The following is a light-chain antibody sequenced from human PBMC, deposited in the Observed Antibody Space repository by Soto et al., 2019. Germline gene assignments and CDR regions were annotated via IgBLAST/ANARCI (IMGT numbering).Light chain of an antibody. CDR3: QQYGSSPRT. CDR1: QSVSSSY. Sequence: EIVWTQSPGTLSLSPGERATLSCRASQSVSSSYLAWYQQKPGQAPRLLIYGASSRATGIPDTFSGSGSGTDFTLTISRLEPEDFAVYYCQQYGSSPRTFGQGTKVEIK. J-gene: IGKJ1*01. CDR2: GAS. V-gene: IGKV3-20*01.